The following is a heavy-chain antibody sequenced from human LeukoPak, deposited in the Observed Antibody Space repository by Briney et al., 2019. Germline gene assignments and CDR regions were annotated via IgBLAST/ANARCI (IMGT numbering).Heavy chain of an antibody. CDR3: ARAPDYGGNSGNWFDP. CDR2: IYYSGTT. V-gene: IGHV4-59*08. J-gene: IGHJ5*02. D-gene: IGHD4-23*01. Sequence: SETLSLTCSVSGGSISIYYWSWLRQPPGKGLEWIGYIYYSGTTNYNPSLKSRVTISVDTSKNQFSLKLSSVTAADTAVYYCARAPDYGGNSGNWFDPWGQGTLVTVSS. CDR1: GGSISIYY.